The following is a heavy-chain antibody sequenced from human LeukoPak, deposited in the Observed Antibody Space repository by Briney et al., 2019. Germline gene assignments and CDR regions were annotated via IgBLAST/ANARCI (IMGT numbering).Heavy chain of an antibody. J-gene: IGHJ4*02. V-gene: IGHV3-43D*03. CDR3: AKVSGDGYKGLGGYFDY. D-gene: IGHD5-24*01. CDR1: GFTFDDYA. CDR2: ISWDGGST. Sequence: GGSLRLSCAASGFTFDDYAMRWVRQAPGKGLEWVSLISWDGGSTYYADSVKGRFTISRDNSKNSLYLQMNSLRAEDTALYYCAKVSGDGYKGLGGYFDYWGQGTLVTVSS.